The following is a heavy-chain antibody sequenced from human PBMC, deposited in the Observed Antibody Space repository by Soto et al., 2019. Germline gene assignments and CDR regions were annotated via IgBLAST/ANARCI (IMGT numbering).Heavy chain of an antibody. CDR1: GFTFSDYY. CDR3: ACFHPFGGVIGLFDF. Sequence: GGSLRLSCAASGFTFSDYYMSWIRQAPGKGLEWVSYISSSGSTIYYADSVKGRFTISRDNAKNSLYLQMNSLRAEDTAVYYCACFHPFGGVIGLFDFWTQGTLVLVSS. J-gene: IGHJ4*02. V-gene: IGHV3-11*01. D-gene: IGHD3-16*02. CDR2: ISSSGSTI.